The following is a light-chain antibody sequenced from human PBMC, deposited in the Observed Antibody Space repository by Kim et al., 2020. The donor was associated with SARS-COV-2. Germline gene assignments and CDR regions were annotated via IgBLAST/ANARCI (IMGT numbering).Light chain of an antibody. J-gene: IGKJ2*01. CDR3: QQYYSYPYT. CDR1: QGSSSY. V-gene: IGKV1-8*01. Sequence: SASTGDRVTITCRASQGSSSYLAWYQQKPGKAPNLLIYTASTLQSGVPSRFSGSGSGTDFTLTISCLQSEDFATYYCQQYYSYPYTFGQGTKLEI. CDR2: TAS.